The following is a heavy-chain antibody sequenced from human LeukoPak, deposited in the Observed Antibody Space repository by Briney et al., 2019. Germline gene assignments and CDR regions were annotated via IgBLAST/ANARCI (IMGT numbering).Heavy chain of an antibody. Sequence: SGGPLRLSCAASGFTFSSYGMHWVRQAPGKGLEWVAFIRYDGSNKYFADSVKVRFTISRDNSKNSLYLQMNSLRAEDTAVYYCATSRYYYDSSGYPEYFQHWGQGTLVTVSS. CDR2: IRYDGSNK. V-gene: IGHV3-30*02. CDR3: ATSRYYYDSSGYPEYFQH. D-gene: IGHD3-22*01. J-gene: IGHJ1*01. CDR1: GFTFSSYG.